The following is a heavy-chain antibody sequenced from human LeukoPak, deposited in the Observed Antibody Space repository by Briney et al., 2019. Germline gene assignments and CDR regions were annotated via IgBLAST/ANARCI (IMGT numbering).Heavy chain of an antibody. Sequence: SETLSLTCAVYGGSVSGYYWSWIRQPPGKGLEWIGEINHSGTTDYNPSLKSRVTISRDTSNNQFSLQLSSVTAADTAVYYCARHRAYSYSSPFDIWGQGTMVTVSS. CDR2: INHSGTT. V-gene: IGHV4-34*01. D-gene: IGHD6-6*01. J-gene: IGHJ3*02. CDR3: ARHRAYSYSSPFDI. CDR1: GGSVSGYY.